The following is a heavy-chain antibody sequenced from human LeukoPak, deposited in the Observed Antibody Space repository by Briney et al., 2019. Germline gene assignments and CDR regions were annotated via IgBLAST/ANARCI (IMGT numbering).Heavy chain of an antibody. CDR1: GDSISSGDYY. V-gene: IGHV4-61*02. Sequence: SQTLSLTCAVSGDSISSGDYYWSWIRQPAGKGLEWIGRISSSGSTNYNPSLKSRVTISVDTSKNQFSLKLSSVTAADTAVYYCARRLRQKLGVGYYYYMDVWGKGTTVTVSS. D-gene: IGHD1-26*01. CDR3: ARRLRQKLGVGYYYYMDV. CDR2: ISSSGST. J-gene: IGHJ6*03.